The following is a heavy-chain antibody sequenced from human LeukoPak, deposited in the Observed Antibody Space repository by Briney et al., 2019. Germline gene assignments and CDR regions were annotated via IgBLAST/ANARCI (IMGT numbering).Heavy chain of an antibody. J-gene: IGHJ4*02. CDR3: AAIAAAGG. CDR1: GFTFSSYA. Sequence: GGSLRLSCAASGFTFSSYAMHWVRQAPGKGLEWVAVMSYDGSNKYYADSVKGRFTISRDNSKNTLYLQMNSLRAEDTAVYYCAAIAAAGGWGQGTLVTVSS. CDR2: MSYDGSNK. V-gene: IGHV3-30-3*01. D-gene: IGHD6-13*01.